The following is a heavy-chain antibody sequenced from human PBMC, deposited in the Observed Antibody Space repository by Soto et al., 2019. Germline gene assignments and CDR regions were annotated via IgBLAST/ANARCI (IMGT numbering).Heavy chain of an antibody. D-gene: IGHD2-21*02. CDR1: GYTFTSYA. CDR3: ARGGHVVVVTAAFDY. V-gene: IGHV1-46*03. J-gene: IGHJ4*02. Sequence: ASVKVSCKASGYTFTSYAMHWVRQAPGQGLEWMGTINPSGGHTTYAQKFLGRVTMTRDTSTSTLYMELTSLRSEDTAAYYCARGGHVVVVTAAFDYWGQGTLVTVSS. CDR2: INPSGGHT.